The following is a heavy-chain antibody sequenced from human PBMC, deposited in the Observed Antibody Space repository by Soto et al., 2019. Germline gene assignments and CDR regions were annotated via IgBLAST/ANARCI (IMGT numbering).Heavy chain of an antibody. Sequence: ASVKVSCKASGYTFTRFGIDWVRQAPGQGLEFMGWISAYHGNTNYAQNFQGRVTMTTNTPTSTAYMELTSLRSNDTAVYYCATLYSGRWPPSYFDYWGQGTLVTVSS. V-gene: IGHV1-18*01. J-gene: IGHJ4*02. CDR2: ISAYHGNT. D-gene: IGHD6-19*01. CDR3: ATLYSGRWPPSYFDY. CDR1: GYTFTRFG.